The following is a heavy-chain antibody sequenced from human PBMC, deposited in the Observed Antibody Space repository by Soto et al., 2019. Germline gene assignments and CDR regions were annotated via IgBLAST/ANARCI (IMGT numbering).Heavy chain of an antibody. D-gene: IGHD6-19*01. CDR3: ARGVAGSGFDL. CDR2: TYYRSNWRH. J-gene: IGHJ4*02. Sequence: PSQTLSLTCAISGASVSSNTAAWNWIRSSPSRGLEWLGRTYYRSNWRHDYAVSVKSRITVNLDTSKNHFSLQLNSVTPDDTAVYYCARGVAGSGFDLWGQGTLVTVSS. CDR1: GASVSSNTAA. V-gene: IGHV6-1*01.